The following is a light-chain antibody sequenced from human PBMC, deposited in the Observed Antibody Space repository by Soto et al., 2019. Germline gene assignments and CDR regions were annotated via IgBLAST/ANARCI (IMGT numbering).Light chain of an antibody. CDR2: EDS. V-gene: IGLV3-21*02. Sequence: SYELTQPPSVSVAPGQTAAITCGGDNIGAKSVHWYQQRPGQAPVLVVYEDSDRPSGIPERFSGCNSGNAATLTIRRVEAGDEADDYSQVWNVHRDHPGVVFGGGTQLTVL. CDR3: QVWNVHRDHPGVV. CDR1: NIGAKS. J-gene: IGLJ2*01.